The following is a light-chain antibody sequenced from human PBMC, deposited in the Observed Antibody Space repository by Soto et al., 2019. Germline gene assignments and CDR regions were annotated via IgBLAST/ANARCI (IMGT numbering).Light chain of an antibody. CDR2: WAS. CDR1: QSVLYSSNNKNY. Sequence: DIVMTQSPESLAVSLGERATINCKSSQSVLYSSNNKNYLAWYQQKPGQPPKLLIYWASTRESGVPERFSGSGSGTDFTLTISSVQAEDVAVYCCQQYFSTPRTFGQGTKLEIK. V-gene: IGKV4-1*01. CDR3: QQYFSTPRT. J-gene: IGKJ2*01.